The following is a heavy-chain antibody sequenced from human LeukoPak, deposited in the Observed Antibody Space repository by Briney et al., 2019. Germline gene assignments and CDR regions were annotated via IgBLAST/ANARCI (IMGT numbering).Heavy chain of an antibody. Sequence: PETLSLTCTVSGGSISSYYWSWIRQPPGKGLEWIGYIYYSGSTNYNPSLKSRVTISVDTSKNQFSLKLSSVTAADTAVYYCARDERNYDFWSGYYYYYMDVWGKGTTVTVSS. V-gene: IGHV4-59*01. CDR2: IYYSGST. D-gene: IGHD3-3*01. CDR1: GGSISSYY. J-gene: IGHJ6*03. CDR3: ARDERNYDFWSGYYYYYMDV.